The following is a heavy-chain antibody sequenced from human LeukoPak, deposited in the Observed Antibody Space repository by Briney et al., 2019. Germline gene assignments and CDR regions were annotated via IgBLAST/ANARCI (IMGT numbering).Heavy chain of an antibody. CDR2: IRQDGSVK. Sequence: GGSLRLSCAASGFTFSGHWMTWVRQAPGKGLQWVASIRQDGSVKYYVDSVQGRFIISRDNAMNSLYLQMNSLRAEDTAVYYCARWSHDSFGYYWISSWGQGTLVTISS. CDR3: ARWSHDSFGYYWISS. CDR1: GFTFSGHW. J-gene: IGHJ5*02. V-gene: IGHV3-7*01. D-gene: IGHD3-22*01.